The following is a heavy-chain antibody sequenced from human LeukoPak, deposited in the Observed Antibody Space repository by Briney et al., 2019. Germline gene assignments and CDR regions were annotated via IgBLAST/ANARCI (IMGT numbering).Heavy chain of an antibody. V-gene: IGHV3-48*03. CDR1: GFTFSSYE. J-gene: IGHJ5*02. D-gene: IGHD4-17*01. Sequence: GGSLRLSCAASGFTFSSYEMNWVRQAPGKGLEWVSYISTSGSTIYYADSVKGRFIISRDNAKNSLYLQMNSLRAEDTGLYYCAGAADNWFDPWGQGTLVTVSS. CDR2: ISTSGSTI. CDR3: AGAADNWFDP.